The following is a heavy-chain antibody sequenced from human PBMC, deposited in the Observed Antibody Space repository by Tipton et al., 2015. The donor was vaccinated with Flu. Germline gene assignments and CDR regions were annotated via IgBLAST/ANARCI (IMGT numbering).Heavy chain of an antibody. J-gene: IGHJ5*02. CDR1: GDSIRSDYF. D-gene: IGHD4-11*01. Sequence: TLSLTCIVSGDSIRSDYFWGWIRQPPGKGLEWIGHISRGGSTYYNSSLQSRATISVDSSRNRFSLKVKSVTAADTAVYYCARRDYSNYVSEPKSWFDPWARESWSPFLQ. CDR2: ISRGGST. V-gene: IGHV4-38-2*02. CDR3: ARRDYSNYVSEPKSWFDP.